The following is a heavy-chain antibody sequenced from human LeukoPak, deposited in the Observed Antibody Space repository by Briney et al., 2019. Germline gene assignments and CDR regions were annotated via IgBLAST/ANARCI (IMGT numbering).Heavy chain of an antibody. CDR3: ARDLIYYDFWSGLDY. CDR1: GFTFSSYS. V-gene: IGHV3-21*01. CDR2: ISSSSSYI. Sequence: GGSLRLSCAASGFTFSSYSMNWVRQAPGKGLEWVSSISSSSSYIYYADSVKGRFTISRDNAKNSLYLQMNSLRAEDTAVYYCARDLIYYDFWSGLDYWGQGTLVTVSS. J-gene: IGHJ4*02. D-gene: IGHD3-3*01.